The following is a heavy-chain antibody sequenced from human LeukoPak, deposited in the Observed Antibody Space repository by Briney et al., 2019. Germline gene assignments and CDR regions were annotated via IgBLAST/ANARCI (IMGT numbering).Heavy chain of an antibody. CDR3: ARDFPSGRRIDAFDI. V-gene: IGHV3-21*01. J-gene: IGHJ3*02. Sequence: GGSLRLSCAASGFTFSSYSMNWVRQAPGKGLEWVSSISSSSSYIYYADSVKGRFTISRDNAKNSLYLQMNSLRAEDTAVYYCARDFPSGRRIDAFDIWGQGTMVTVSS. CDR1: GFTFSSYS. D-gene: IGHD2/OR15-2a*01. CDR2: ISSSSSYI.